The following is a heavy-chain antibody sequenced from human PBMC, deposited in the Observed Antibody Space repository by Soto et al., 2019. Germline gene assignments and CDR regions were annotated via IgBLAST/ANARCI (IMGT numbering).Heavy chain of an antibody. V-gene: IGHV4-34*01. CDR1: GGSFSGYY. Sequence: SETLSLTCAVYGGSFSGYYWSWIRQPPGKRLERIGEINHSGSTNYNPSLKSRVTISVDTSKNQFSLKLSSVTAADTAVYYCARGPISRGRSIAARFGGSYSLWGQGTLVTVSS. CDR3: ARGPISRGRSIAARFGGSYSL. D-gene: IGHD6-6*01. J-gene: IGHJ4*02. CDR2: INHSGST.